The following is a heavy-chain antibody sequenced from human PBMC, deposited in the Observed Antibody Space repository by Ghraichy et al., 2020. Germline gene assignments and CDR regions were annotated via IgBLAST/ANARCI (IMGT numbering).Heavy chain of an antibody. CDR2: ISGSGGST. Sequence: GGSLRLSCAASGFTFSSYAMSWVRQAPGKGLEWVSAISGSGGSTYYADYVKGRFTISRDNSKNRLYLQMNSLRAEDTAGYYFAKWDVYYYYGMDVWGQGTTVTVSS. D-gene: IGHD1-26*01. CDR3: AKWDVYYYYGMDV. J-gene: IGHJ6*02. CDR1: GFTFSSYA. V-gene: IGHV3-23*01.